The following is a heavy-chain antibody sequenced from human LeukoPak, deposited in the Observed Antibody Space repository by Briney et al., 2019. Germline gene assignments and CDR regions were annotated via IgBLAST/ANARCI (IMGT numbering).Heavy chain of an antibody. CDR1: GFTFTTYA. D-gene: IGHD2-2*01. CDR3: AKGSAGYCSGAICYHFDS. Sequence: GGSLRLSCVASGFTFTTYAMNWVRQAPGKGPECVSSIFGGGYHTYYADSVKGRFTISRDNSKNILYLQMNSLRADDTAVYYCAKGSAGYCSGAICYHFDSWGRGTLVTVSS. V-gene: IGHV3-23*01. J-gene: IGHJ4*02. CDR2: IFGGGYHT.